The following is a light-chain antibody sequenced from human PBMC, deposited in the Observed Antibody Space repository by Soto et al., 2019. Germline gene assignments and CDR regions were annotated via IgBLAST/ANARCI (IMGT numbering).Light chain of an antibody. CDR2: DAS. V-gene: IGKV1-5*01. Sequence: DIQMTHSPSTRSASVGDTVTITCRASQTISGWLAWYQQRPGKAPNLLIFDASTLESGVPSRFSGSGSGTTFTLTISSLQSDDFATYYCLQYNGYYRTFGQGTKVDIK. CDR3: LQYNGYYRT. J-gene: IGKJ1*01. CDR1: QTISGW.